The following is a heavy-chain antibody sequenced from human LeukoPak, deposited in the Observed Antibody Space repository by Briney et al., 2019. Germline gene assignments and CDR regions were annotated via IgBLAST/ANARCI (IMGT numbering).Heavy chain of an antibody. Sequence: GASVKVSCKASGGTFSSYAISWVRQAPGRGLEWMGGIIPIFGTANYAQKFQGRVTITADESTSTAYMELSSLRSEDTAVYYCAKADYVWGSYPKYNWFDPWGQGTLVTVSS. V-gene: IGHV1-69*13. CDR1: GGTFSSYA. CDR3: AKADYVWGSYPKYNWFDP. J-gene: IGHJ5*02. CDR2: IIPIFGTA. D-gene: IGHD3-16*02.